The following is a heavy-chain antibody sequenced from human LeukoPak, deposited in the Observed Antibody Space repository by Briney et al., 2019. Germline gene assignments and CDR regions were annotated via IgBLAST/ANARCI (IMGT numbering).Heavy chain of an antibody. J-gene: IGHJ3*02. Sequence: GGSLRLSCAASGFTVSSNYMSWVRQAPGKGLEWVSVIYSGGSTYYADSVKGRFTISRDNSKNTLYLQMNSLRVEDTAVYYCARGIYCSASSCTGGVFDIWGQGTMVTVSS. CDR3: ARGIYCSASSCTGGVFDI. CDR1: GFTVSSNY. D-gene: IGHD2-15*01. CDR2: IYSGGST. V-gene: IGHV3-53*01.